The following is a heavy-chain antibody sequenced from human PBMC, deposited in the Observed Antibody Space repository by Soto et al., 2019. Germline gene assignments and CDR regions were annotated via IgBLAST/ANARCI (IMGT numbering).Heavy chain of an antibody. CDR1: GFTFSSYA. J-gene: IGHJ4*02. V-gene: IGHV3-23*01. CDR3: AKDPVVTPGFDY. Sequence: RLSCAASGFTFSSYAMSWVRQAPGKGLEWVSAISGSGGSTYYADSVKGRFTISRDNSKNTLYLQMNSLRAEDTAVYYCAKDPVVTPGFDYWGQGTLVTVSS. CDR2: ISGSGGST. D-gene: IGHD2-15*01.